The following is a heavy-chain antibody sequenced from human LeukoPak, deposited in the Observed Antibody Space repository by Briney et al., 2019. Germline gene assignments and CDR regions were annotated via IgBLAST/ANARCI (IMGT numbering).Heavy chain of an antibody. D-gene: IGHD6-19*01. J-gene: IGHJ4*02. Sequence: ASVKVSCKVSGYTLTELSMHWVRQAPGKGLEWMGGFDPEDGETIYAQKFQGRVTMTEDTSTDTAYMELSSLRSEDTAVYYCATDHEYSSGWYVFENWGQGTLGTVSS. CDR3: ATDHEYSSGWYVFEN. V-gene: IGHV1-24*01. CDR2: FDPEDGET. CDR1: GYTLTELS.